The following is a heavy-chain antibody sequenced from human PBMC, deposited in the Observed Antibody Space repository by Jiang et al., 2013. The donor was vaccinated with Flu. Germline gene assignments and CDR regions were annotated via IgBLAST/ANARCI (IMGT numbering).Heavy chain of an antibody. CDR2: IYYSGST. V-gene: IGHV4-39*01. CDR1: GGSISQLVVTT. D-gene: IGHD3-9*01. Sequence: PSETLSLTCTVSGGSISQLVVTTRGWIRQPPGKGLEWIGSIYYSGSTYYNPSLKSRVTISVDTSKNQFSLKLSSVTATDTAVYYCARHNADDYDILTGPSRSFSRYYFDYWGQGTLVTVSS. J-gene: IGHJ4*02. CDR3: ARHNADDYDILTGPSRSFSRYYFDY.